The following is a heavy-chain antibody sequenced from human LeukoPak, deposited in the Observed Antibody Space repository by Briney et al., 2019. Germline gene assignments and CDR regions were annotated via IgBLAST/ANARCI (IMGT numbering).Heavy chain of an antibody. D-gene: IGHD3-22*01. Sequence: SETLSLTCAVYGGSFSGYYWSWIRQPPGKGLEWIGEINHSGSTNYNPSLKSRVTISVDTSKNQFSLKLSSVTAADTAVYYCARGPPRHRNYNDSGGNYYPSWGQGTLVTVSP. CDR2: INHSGST. CDR1: GGSFSGYY. V-gene: IGHV4-34*01. CDR3: ARGPPRHRNYNDSGGNYYPS. J-gene: IGHJ5*02.